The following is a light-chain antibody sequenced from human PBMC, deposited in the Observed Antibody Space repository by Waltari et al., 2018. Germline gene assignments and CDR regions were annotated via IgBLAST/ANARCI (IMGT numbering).Light chain of an antibody. J-gene: IGKJ2*01. CDR2: TAS. CDR3: QQTYTTPYT. Sequence: DIQMSQSPSSLSASVGDRVTITCRASQYISDYLHWYQQKPGKAPQLLIYTASTLQSGVPSRCSGSGSGSDFTLTISSLQPEDFATYCCQQTYTTPYTFGQGTRLEIK. V-gene: IGKV1-39*01. CDR1: QYISDY.